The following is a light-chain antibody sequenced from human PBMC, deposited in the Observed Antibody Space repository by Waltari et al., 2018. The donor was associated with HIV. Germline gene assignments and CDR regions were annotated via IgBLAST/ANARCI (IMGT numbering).Light chain of an antibody. Sequence: QSALTQPPSASGSPGQSVTISCTGSSSDIGGYDFVSWFQQHPGKAPKLVIYEVYKRPSGVPDRFSGSKSGDTASLTFSGLQAEDEAYYHCSSYAGNYNLVFGGGTKLTVL. CDR2: EVY. CDR3: SSYAGNYNLV. J-gene: IGLJ3*02. V-gene: IGLV2-8*01. CDR1: SSDIGGYDF.